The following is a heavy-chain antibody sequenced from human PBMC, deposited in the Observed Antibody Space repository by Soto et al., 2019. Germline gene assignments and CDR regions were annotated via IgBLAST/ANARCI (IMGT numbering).Heavy chain of an antibody. CDR1: GFTFSSYG. D-gene: IGHD2-15*01. CDR2: ISYDGSNK. Sequence: GGSLRLSCAASGFTFSSYGMHWFRQAPGKGLEWVAVISYDGSNKYYADSVKGRFTISRDNSKNTLYLQMNSLRAEDTAVYYCAKDPGRLTLLIDYWGQGTLVTVSS. V-gene: IGHV3-30*18. J-gene: IGHJ4*02. CDR3: AKDPGRLTLLIDY.